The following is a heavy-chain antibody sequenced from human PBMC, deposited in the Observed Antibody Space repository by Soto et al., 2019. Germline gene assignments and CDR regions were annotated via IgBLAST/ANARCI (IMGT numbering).Heavy chain of an antibody. D-gene: IGHD2-8*01. Sequence: PVGSLRLSCAASGFTFSSYAMSWVRQAPGKGLEWVSAISGSGGSTYYADSVKGRFTISRDNSKNTLYLQMNSLRAEDTAVYYCARRYCTNGVCYEYYFDYWGQGTLVTVSS. J-gene: IGHJ4*02. V-gene: IGHV3-23*01. CDR3: ARRYCTNGVCYEYYFDY. CDR1: GFTFSSYA. CDR2: ISGSGGST.